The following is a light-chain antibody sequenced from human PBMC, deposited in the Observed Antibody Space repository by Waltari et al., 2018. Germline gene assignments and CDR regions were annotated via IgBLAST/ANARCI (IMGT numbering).Light chain of an antibody. CDR3: QQYAGSPRT. V-gene: IGKV3-20*01. J-gene: IGKJ1*01. CDR2: ATS. Sequence: EIVMTQSPATLSVSPGERATLSCRASQSVSSRFFAWYQQKPAQAPRLLIYATSIRATGISDRFSGSGSGTDFTLTISRLEAEDFAVYYCQQYAGSPRTFGQGTRVEIK. CDR1: QSVSSRF.